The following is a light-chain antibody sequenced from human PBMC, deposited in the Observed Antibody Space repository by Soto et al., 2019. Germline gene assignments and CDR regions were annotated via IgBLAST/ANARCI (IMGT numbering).Light chain of an antibody. Sequence: AIRMTQSPSSLSASTGDRVTITCRASQGISSYLAWYQQKPGKAPDLLIYAASTLQTGVPSRFSGSRSGTDFTLTLSCLQSEDFATYYCQQYYRYPRTFGQGTKVEIK. J-gene: IGKJ1*01. CDR3: QQYYRYPRT. CDR2: AAS. V-gene: IGKV1-8*01. CDR1: QGISSY.